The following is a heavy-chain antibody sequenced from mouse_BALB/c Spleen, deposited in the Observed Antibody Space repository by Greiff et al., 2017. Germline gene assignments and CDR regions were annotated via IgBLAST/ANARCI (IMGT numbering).Heavy chain of an antibody. CDR1: GFSLTSYD. CDR2: IWTGGGT. V-gene: IGHV2-9-2*01. CDR3: VRDRGMITRTWFAY. J-gene: IGHJ3*01. D-gene: IGHD2-4*01. Sequence: QVQLKESGPGLVAPSQSLSITCTVSGFSLTSYDISWIRQPPGKGLEWLGVIWTGGGTNYNSAFMSRLSISKDNSKSQVFLKMNSLQTDDTAIYYCVRDRGMITRTWFAYWGQGTLVTVSA.